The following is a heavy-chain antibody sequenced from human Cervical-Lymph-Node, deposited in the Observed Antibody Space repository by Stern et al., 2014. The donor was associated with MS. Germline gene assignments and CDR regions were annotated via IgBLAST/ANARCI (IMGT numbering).Heavy chain of an antibody. CDR2: FIPVFGTP. J-gene: IGHJ6*02. CDR3: TRGASSAAWYRHAVDV. D-gene: IGHD1-26*01. Sequence: VQLEESGAEVRKPGSSVKVSCKASGGALNTYAIHWVRLAPGQGLEWMGGFIPVFGTPVDAQKFKGRGTIAADESTSTDYMELSSLRSDDTAVYYCTRGASSAAWYRHAVDVWGQGTTVTVSS. V-gene: IGHV1-69*01. CDR1: GGALNTYA.